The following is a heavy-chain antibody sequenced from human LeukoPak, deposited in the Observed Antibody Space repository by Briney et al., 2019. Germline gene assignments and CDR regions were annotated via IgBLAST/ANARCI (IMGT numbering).Heavy chain of an antibody. CDR1: GFTFSSYG. CDR3: ARDAGYSGYDPSLDY. CDR2: ISYDGSNK. D-gene: IGHD5-12*01. Sequence: GRSLRLSCAASGFTFSSYGMHWVRQAPGKGLEWVAVISYDGSNKYYADSVKGRFTISRGNSKNTLYLQMNSLRAEDTAVYYCARDAGYSGYDPSLDYWGQGTLVTVSS. J-gene: IGHJ4*02. V-gene: IGHV3-30*03.